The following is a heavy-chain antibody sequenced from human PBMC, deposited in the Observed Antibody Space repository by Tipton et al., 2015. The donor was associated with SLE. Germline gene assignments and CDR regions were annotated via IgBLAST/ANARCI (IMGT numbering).Heavy chain of an antibody. V-gene: IGHV4-34*12. CDR1: GDSLSGQY. J-gene: IGHJ6*03. Sequence: TLSLTCSVYGDSLSGQYWSWIRQPPGKGLEWIGEVFRGGSTNYSPSLKSRVTISVDTSKNQFSLKLSSVTAADTAGYYCAARTGDVLYYYYMDVWSKGTTVTVSS. CDR2: VFRGGST. CDR3: AARTGDVLYYYYMDV. D-gene: IGHD7-27*01.